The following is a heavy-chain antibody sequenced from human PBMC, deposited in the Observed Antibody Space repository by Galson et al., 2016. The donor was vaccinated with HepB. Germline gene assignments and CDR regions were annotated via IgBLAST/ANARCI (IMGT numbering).Heavy chain of an antibody. CDR2: ISYSGST. D-gene: IGHD6-19*01. V-gene: IGHV4-31*03. Sequence: TLSLTCTVSGGSISSGGYYWNWIRQHPGKGLEWIGFISYSGSTYYNPSLKGRVTTSIDTSKNQFSLKVSSVTAADTAVYYCARGSSGWDAFDIWGQGTMVTVSS. J-gene: IGHJ3*02. CDR1: GGSISSGGYY. CDR3: ARGSSGWDAFDI.